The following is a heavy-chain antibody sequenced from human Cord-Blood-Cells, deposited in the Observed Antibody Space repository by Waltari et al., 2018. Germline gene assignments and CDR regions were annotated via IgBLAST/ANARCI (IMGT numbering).Heavy chain of an antibody. V-gene: IGHV1-8*01. CDR1: GYTFTSYD. J-gene: IGHJ6*02. D-gene: IGHD2-2*01. CDR3: ARVGVVVPAAIYYYYGMDV. Sequence: QVQLVQSGAEVKKPGASVKVSCKASGYTFTSYDINWVRQATGQGLEWMGWMNPNSGNTGYAQKFQGRVTMTRNTSISTAYMELSSLRSEDTAVYYCARVGVVVPAAIYYYYGMDVWGQGTTVTVSS. CDR2: MNPNSGNT.